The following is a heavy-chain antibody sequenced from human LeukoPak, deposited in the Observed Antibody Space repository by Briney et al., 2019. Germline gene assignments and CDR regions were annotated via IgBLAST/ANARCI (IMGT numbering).Heavy chain of an antibody. CDR3: ARDLNSHWSRPYNWFDP. D-gene: IGHD1-1*01. CDR1: GGTFSSYA. Sequence: SVKVSCKASGGTFSSYAISWVRQAPGQGLEWMGRIIPIFGTANYARKFQGRVTITTDESTSTAYMELSSLRSEDTAVYYCARDLNSHWSRPYNWFDPWGQGTLVTVSS. J-gene: IGHJ5*02. V-gene: IGHV1-69*05. CDR2: IIPIFGTA.